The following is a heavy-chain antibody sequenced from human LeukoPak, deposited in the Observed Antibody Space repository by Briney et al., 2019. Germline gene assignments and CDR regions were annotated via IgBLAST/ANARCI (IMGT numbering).Heavy chain of an antibody. CDR3: ARERPPYYYGSGSYRAFDI. CDR2: INHSGST. J-gene: IGHJ3*02. D-gene: IGHD3-10*01. CDR1: GGSFRGYY. Sequence: SSGTLSLPCAVSGGSFRGYYWSWIRQPPGKGLEWIGEINHSGSTNYNPSLESRVTISVDTSKTQFSLKLSSVTAADTAVYYCARERPPYYYGSGSYRAFDIWGQGTMVTVSS. V-gene: IGHV4-34*01.